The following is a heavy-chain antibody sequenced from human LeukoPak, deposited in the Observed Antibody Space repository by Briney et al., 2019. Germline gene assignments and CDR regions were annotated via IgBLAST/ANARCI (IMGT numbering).Heavy chain of an antibody. CDR2: IYTSGST. CDR3: ARHLSSGSWSNYYYYYGMDV. V-gene: IGHV4-4*07. Sequence: SETLSLTCTVSGGSISSYYWSWIRQPAGKGLEWIGRIYTSGSTNYNPSLKSRVTMSVDTSKNQFSLKLSSVTAADTAVYYCARHLSSGSWSNYYYYYGMDVWGQGTTVTVSS. CDR1: GGSISSYY. D-gene: IGHD6-13*01. J-gene: IGHJ6*02.